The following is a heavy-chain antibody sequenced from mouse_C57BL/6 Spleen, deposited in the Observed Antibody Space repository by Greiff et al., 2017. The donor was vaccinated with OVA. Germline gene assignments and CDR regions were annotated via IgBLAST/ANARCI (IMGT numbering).Heavy chain of an antibody. CDR3: ARDSSGSWFAY. D-gene: IGHD3-2*02. CDR1: GYTFTSYW. Sequence: QVQLQQPGAELVRPGSSVKLSCKASGYTFTSYWMPWVKQRPIKGLEWIGNIDPSDSDTHYNQKFKDKATLTVDKSSSTAYMQLSSLTSEDSAVYYCARDSSGSWFAYWGQGTLVTVAA. CDR2: IDPSDSDT. J-gene: IGHJ3*01. V-gene: IGHV1-52*01.